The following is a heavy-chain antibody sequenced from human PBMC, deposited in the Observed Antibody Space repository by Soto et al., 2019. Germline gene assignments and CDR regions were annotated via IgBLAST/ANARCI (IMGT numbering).Heavy chain of an antibody. CDR2: IIPIFGTA. CDR3: ARGVATIKSGSYYYYYGMDV. Sequence: SVKVSCKASGGTFSSYAISWVRQAPGQGLEWMGGIIPIFGTANYAQKFQGRVTITADESTSTAYMELSSLRSEDTAVYYCARGVATIKSGSYYYYYGMDVWGQGTTVTVSS. V-gene: IGHV1-69*13. J-gene: IGHJ6*02. CDR1: GGTFSSYA. D-gene: IGHD5-12*01.